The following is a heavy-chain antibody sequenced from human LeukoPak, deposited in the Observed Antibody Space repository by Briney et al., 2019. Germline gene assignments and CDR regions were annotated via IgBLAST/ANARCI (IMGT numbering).Heavy chain of an antibody. D-gene: IGHD3-22*01. J-gene: IGHJ4*02. CDR1: GFTFSRYW. CDR2: INEDGSAK. CDR3: ARAGYYYDSSGYDPGCYFDY. V-gene: IGHV3-7*05. Sequence: GGSLRLSCAASGFTFSRYWMSWVRQAPGKGLEWVANINEDGSAKYYVDSVKGRITISRDNAKKSLYLQMSSLRAEDTAVYYCARAGYYYDSSGYDPGCYFDYWGQGTLVTVSS.